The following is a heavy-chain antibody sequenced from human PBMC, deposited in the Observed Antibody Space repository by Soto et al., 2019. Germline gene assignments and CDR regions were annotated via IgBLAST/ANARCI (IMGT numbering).Heavy chain of an antibody. D-gene: IGHD3-22*01. J-gene: IGHJ2*01. CDR2: IGTAGDT. V-gene: IGHV3-13*01. Sequence: EVQLVESGGGLVQPGGSLRLSCAASGFTFSSYDMHWVRQATGKGLEWVSAIGTAGDTYYPGSVKGRFTISRENAKNSLYLQMNSLRAEDTAVYYCARDLDDSSGYYRAWYFGLWGRGTLVTVSS. CDR3: ARDLDDSSGYYRAWYFGL. CDR1: GFTFSSYD.